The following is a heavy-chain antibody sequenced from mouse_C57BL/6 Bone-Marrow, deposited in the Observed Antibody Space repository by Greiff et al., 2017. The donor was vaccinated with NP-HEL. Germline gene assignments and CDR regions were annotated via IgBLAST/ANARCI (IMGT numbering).Heavy chain of an antibody. CDR1: GYTFPSSW. D-gene: IGHD2-4*01. J-gene: IGHJ4*01. CDR3: ARLGDYDDAYAMDY. Sequence: QVQLQQPGAELVMPGASVKLSCKASGYTFPSSWMHWVKQRPGQGLEWIGEIDPSDSYTNYNQKFKGKSTLTVDNSSSTAYMQLSSLTSEDSAVYYCARLGDYDDAYAMDYWGQGTSVTVSS. V-gene: IGHV1-69*01. CDR2: IDPSDSYT.